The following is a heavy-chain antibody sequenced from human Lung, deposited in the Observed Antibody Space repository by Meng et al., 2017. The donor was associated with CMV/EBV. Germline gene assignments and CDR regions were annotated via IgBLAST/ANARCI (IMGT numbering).Heavy chain of an antibody. D-gene: IGHD6-6*01. CDR1: GGSVISGSYY. CDR3: AAGPTSSSSSFFDY. CDR2: IYYSGST. J-gene: IGHJ4*02. Sequence: SXTLSLXCTVSGGSVISGSYYWSWIRQPPGKGLEWIGYIYYSGSTNYNPSLKSRVTMSIDKSKNQFSLKLSSVTPADTAVYYCAAGPTSSSSSFFDYWGQGXLVTVSS. V-gene: IGHV4-61*01.